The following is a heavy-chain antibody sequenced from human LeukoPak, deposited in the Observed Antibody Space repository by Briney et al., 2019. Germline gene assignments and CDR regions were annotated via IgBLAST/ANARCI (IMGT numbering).Heavy chain of an antibody. CDR3: TTEVGAEAFDI. D-gene: IGHD1-26*01. CDR2: IKSKTDGGTT. J-gene: IGHJ3*02. CDR1: GFTFSNAW. Sequence: GGSLRLSCAASGFTFSNAWMSWVRQAPGKGLEWVGRIKSKTDGGTTDYAAPVKGRFTISRVDSKNTLYLQMNSLKTEDTAVYYCTTEVGAEAFDIWGQGTMVTVSS. V-gene: IGHV3-15*01.